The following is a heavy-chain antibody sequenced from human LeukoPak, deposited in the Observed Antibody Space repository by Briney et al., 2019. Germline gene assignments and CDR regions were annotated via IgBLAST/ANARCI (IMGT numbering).Heavy chain of an antibody. D-gene: IGHD3-10*01. V-gene: IGHV4-34*01. Sequence: SETLSLTCAVYGGSFSGYFWTWIRQPPGKGLEWIGEINHSGSTNYNPSLKSRVTISVDMSKNQFSLKLSSVTAADTAVYYCAREGLNMVRGVIPKEAWGWFDPWGQGTLVTVSS. J-gene: IGHJ5*02. CDR3: AREGLNMVRGVIPKEAWGWFDP. CDR1: GGSFSGYF. CDR2: INHSGST.